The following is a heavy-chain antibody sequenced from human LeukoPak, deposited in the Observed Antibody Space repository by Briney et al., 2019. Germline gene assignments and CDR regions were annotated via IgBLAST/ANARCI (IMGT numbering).Heavy chain of an antibody. Sequence: AGGSLRLSCAASGFTVSSNYMSWVRQDAGEGLEWVSVIYSGGSTYYADSVRGGFTISRDNSKNTLYLQMNSLRAEDTAVYYCATRYTGYSSGWYPGVYYYYYGMDVWGQGTTVTVSS. CDR3: ATRYTGYSSGWYPGVYYYYYGMDV. V-gene: IGHV3-53*01. J-gene: IGHJ6*02. CDR2: IYSGGST. D-gene: IGHD6-19*01. CDR1: GFTVSSNY.